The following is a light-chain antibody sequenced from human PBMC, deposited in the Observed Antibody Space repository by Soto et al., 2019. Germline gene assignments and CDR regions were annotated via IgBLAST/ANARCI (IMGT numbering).Light chain of an antibody. CDR2: GAS. V-gene: IGKV3-20*01. CDR3: QQYGSSLTWT. CDR1: QSVSSSC. Sequence: EIVLTQSPGTLSLSPGERATLSCRASQSVSSSCLAWYQQKPGQAPRLLTYGASSRATGIPDRFSGSGSGTDFTLTISRLEPEDFAVYYCQQYGSSLTWTFGQGTKVDIK. J-gene: IGKJ1*01.